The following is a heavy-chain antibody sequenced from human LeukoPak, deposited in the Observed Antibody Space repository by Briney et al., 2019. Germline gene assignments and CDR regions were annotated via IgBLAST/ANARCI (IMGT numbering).Heavy chain of an antibody. V-gene: IGHV3-66*01. CDR3: ARINIAAGDVDY. D-gene: IGHD6-13*01. J-gene: IGHJ4*02. CDR2: IYSGSST. CDR1: GLTVSSNY. Sequence: GGSLRLSCAASGLTVSSNYMSWVSQAPGKGLEWVSLIYSGSSTYYADSVKGRFTISRDKSKNTLYLQMSSLRVEDTAVYYCARINIAAGDVDYWGQGTLVTVSS.